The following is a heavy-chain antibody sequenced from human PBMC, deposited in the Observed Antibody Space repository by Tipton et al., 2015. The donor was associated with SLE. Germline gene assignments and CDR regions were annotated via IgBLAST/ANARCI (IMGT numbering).Heavy chain of an antibody. CDR1: GYSISNSNW. D-gene: IGHD1-26*01. CDR2: IYYSGST. Sequence: TLSLTCAVSGYSISNSNWWAWIRQPPGKGLEWIGYIYYSGSTFYNPSLKSRVTMSVDTSKNQFSLKLSSVTAADTAVYYCARNGGSYYMYFNLWGRGTLVTVS. J-gene: IGHJ2*01. V-gene: IGHV4-28*01. CDR3: ARNGGSYYMYFNL.